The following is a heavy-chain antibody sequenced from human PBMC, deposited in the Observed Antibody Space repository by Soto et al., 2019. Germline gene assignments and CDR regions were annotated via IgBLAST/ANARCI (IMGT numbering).Heavy chain of an antibody. J-gene: IGHJ4*01. CDR1: GFPFNNAW. CDR2: VKSKADGGSG. V-gene: IGHV3-15*07. CDR3: TTDSRTTLPEIRFDY. Sequence: GGSLRLSCAASGFPFNNAWINWVRQVPGKELEWVSRVKSKADGGSGDYAAPVKGRFVVSRDDLKDILYLQMNSLKIEDTGVYYCTTDSRTTLPEIRFDYWGHGTQVTVSS. D-gene: IGHD1-26*01.